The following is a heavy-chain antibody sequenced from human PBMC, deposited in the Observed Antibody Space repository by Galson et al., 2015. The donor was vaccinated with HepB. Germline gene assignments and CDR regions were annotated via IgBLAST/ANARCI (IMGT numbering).Heavy chain of an antibody. J-gene: IGHJ6*02. CDR2: ISSSSSYI. V-gene: IGHV3-21*01. Sequence: SLRLSCAASGFTFSSYSMNWVRQAPGKGLEWVSSISSSSSYIYYADSVKGRFTISRDNAKNSLYLQMNSLRAEGTAVYYCARDGGDGDYDEFGYYYYGMDVWGQGTTVTVSS. CDR1: GFTFSSYS. CDR3: ARDGGDGDYDEFGYYYYGMDV. D-gene: IGHD4-17*01.